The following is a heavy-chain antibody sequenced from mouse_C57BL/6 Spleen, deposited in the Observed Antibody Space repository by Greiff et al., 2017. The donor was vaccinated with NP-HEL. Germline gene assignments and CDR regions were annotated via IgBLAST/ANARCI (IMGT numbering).Heavy chain of an antibody. CDR1: GYTFTSYW. Sequence: QVQLQQPGAELVRPGTSVKLSCKASGYTFTSYWMHWVKQRPGQGLEWIGVIDPSDSYTNYNQKFKGKATLTVDTSSSTAYMQLSSLTSEDSAVYYCARWGTTVVGDWYFDVWGTGTTGTVSS. V-gene: IGHV1-59*01. J-gene: IGHJ1*03. D-gene: IGHD1-1*01. CDR3: ARWGTTVVGDWYFDV. CDR2: IDPSDSYT.